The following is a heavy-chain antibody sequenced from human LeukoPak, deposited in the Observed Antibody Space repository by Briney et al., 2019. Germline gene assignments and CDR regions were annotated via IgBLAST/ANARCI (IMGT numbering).Heavy chain of an antibody. J-gene: IGHJ3*02. V-gene: IGHV1-18*01. CDR1: GYTFTCYG. CDR3: ARVDYVDTAMVLNAFDI. CDR2: ISAYNGNT. D-gene: IGHD5-18*01. Sequence: ASVKVSCKASGYTFTCYGISWVRQAPGQGLEWMGWISAYNGNTNYAQKLQGRVTMTTDTSTSTAYIELRSLRSDDTAVYYCARVDYVDTAMVLNAFDIWGQGTMVTVSS.